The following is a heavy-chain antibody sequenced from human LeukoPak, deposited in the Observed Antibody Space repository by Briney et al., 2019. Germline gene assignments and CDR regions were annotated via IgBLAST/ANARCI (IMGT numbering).Heavy chain of an antibody. J-gene: IGHJ4*02. D-gene: IGHD3-9*01. V-gene: IGHV3-30*02. CDR2: IRYDGSNK. CDR3: ARDMTYYDILTGYYSGAPDY. CDR1: GFTFSSYG. Sequence: GGSLRLSCAASGFTFSSYGMHWVRQAPGKGLEWVAFIRYDGSNKYYADSVKGRFTISRDNSKNTLYLQMNSLRAEDTAVYYCARDMTYYDILTGYYSGAPDYWGQGTLVTVSS.